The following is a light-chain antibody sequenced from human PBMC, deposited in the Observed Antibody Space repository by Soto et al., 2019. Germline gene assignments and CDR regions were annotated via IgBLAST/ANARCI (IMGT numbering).Light chain of an antibody. CDR3: SSYASSTTFV. CDR1: SSDVGGYSY. Sequence: QCVLTQPASVSGSPGQSISISCTGTSSDVGGYSYVSWYQQHPGRAPKLMIYDVSNRPSGISNRFSASKSGNTASLTISGLQAEDEAEYYCSSYASSTTFVFGTGTKVTVL. J-gene: IGLJ1*01. V-gene: IGLV2-14*03. CDR2: DVS.